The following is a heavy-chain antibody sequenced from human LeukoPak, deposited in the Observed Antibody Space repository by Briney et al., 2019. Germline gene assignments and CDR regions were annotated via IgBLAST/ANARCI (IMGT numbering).Heavy chain of an antibody. CDR3: ARVASCCQALYYFDY. Sequence: GGSLRLSCAASGFTFSSYAMSWVRQAPGQGLEWVSAISGSGGSTYYADSVKGRFTISRDNSKNTLYLQMNSLRAEDTAVYYCARVASCCQALYYFDYWGQGTLVTVSS. CDR1: GFTFSSYA. CDR2: ISGSGGST. J-gene: IGHJ4*02. D-gene: IGHD2-15*01. V-gene: IGHV3-23*01.